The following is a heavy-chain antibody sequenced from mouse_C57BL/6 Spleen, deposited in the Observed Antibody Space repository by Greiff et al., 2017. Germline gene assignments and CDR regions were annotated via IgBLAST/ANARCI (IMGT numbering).Heavy chain of an antibody. J-gene: IGHJ3*01. D-gene: IGHD1-1*01. Sequence: QVQLQQSGAELVRPGTSVKVSCKASGYAFTNYLIEWVKQRPGQGLEWIGVINPGSGGTNYNEKFKGKATLTADKSSSTAYMQLSSLTSEDSAVYFCARAYYYGSSPPWFAYWGQGTLVTVSA. CDR3: ARAYYYGSSPPWFAY. CDR2: INPGSGGT. V-gene: IGHV1-54*01. CDR1: GYAFTNYL.